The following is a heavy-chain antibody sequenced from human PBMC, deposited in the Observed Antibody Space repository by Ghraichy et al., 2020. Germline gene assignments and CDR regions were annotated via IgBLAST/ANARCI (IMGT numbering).Heavy chain of an antibody. CDR1: GFTVSSNY. CDR2: IYSGGST. Sequence: GALRLSCAASGFTVSSNYMSWVRQAPGKGLEWVSVIYSGGSTYYADSVKGRFAISRHNSKNTLYLQMNSLRAEDTAVYYCARDLGVTDYGDPEGWFDPWGQGTLVTVSS. CDR3: ARDLGVTDYGDPEGWFDP. D-gene: IGHD4-17*01. V-gene: IGHV3-53*04. J-gene: IGHJ5*02.